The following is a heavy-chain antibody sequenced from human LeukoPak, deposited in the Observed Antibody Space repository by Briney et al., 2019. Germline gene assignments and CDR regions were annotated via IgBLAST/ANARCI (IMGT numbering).Heavy chain of an antibody. CDR1: GFTFSSYT. CDR2: INSDGDST. V-gene: IGHV3-23*01. Sequence: PGGSLRLSCAASGFTFSSYTMTWVRQAPGKGLDWVASINSDGDSTYFAHSVKGRFTISRDNSKNTVHLQLNRLRVEDTAVHYCAKGRDGCNPFDYWGQGTLVTISS. CDR3: AKGRDGCNPFDY. D-gene: IGHD5-24*01. J-gene: IGHJ4*02.